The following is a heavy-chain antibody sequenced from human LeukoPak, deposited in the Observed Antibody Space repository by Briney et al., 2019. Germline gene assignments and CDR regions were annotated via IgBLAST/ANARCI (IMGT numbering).Heavy chain of an antibody. CDR1: GYTFSNYG. D-gene: IGHD1-1*01. V-gene: IGHV1-18*01. J-gene: IGHJ4*01. CDR2: ITAYNGNR. CDR3: ARDNDKVVDH. Sequence: VASVKVSCKPSGYTFSNYGISWVRQAPGQGLEWMGWITAYNGNRSYAQRFQGRITLTTDTSTSTSYMELRSLEYDDTAIYYCARDNDKVVDHWGQGTLVTVSS.